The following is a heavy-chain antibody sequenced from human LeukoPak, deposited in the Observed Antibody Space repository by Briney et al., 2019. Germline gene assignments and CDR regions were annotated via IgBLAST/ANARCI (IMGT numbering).Heavy chain of an antibody. V-gene: IGHV3-33*01. CDR3: ARELFGSGSCPDY. CDR2: VWHDGFNK. CDR1: GFTFSSYA. D-gene: IGHD3-10*01. J-gene: IGHJ4*02. Sequence: GGSLRLSCTAPGFTFSSYAIHWLRQAPGKGLEWVALVWHDGFNKYYADYVKGRFSISRDNSKNTVYLQMNSLRAEDTAVYYCARELFGSGSCPDYWGQGTLVTVSS.